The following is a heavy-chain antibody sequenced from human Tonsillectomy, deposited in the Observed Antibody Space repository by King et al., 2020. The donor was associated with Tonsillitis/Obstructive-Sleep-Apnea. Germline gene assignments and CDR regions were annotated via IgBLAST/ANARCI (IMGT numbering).Heavy chain of an antibody. CDR1: GFTFSSYA. CDR3: AGVVTARYYFDY. CDR2: ISGSGGST. J-gene: IGHJ4*02. Sequence: EGQRGEAGGGLVQPGGSMRLSCAASGFTFSSYAMSWVRQAPGKGLEWVSAISGSGGSTYYADSVKGRFTISRDNSKNTLYLQLNSLRAEDTAVYYCAGVVTARYYFDYWGQGTLVTVSS. D-gene: IGHD2-21*02. V-gene: IGHV3-23*04.